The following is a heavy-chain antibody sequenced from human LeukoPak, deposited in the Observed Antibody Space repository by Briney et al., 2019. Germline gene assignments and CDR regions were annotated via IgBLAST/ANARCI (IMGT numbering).Heavy chain of an antibody. Sequence: SGPTLVNPTQTLTLTCTFSGFSLITSAVGVGWIRQPPGKALEWLALIYWNDNKRYNPSLKNRLTITKDTSKNQLVLTMTNMDHVDTATYYCAHRSVAIRPTFFWFDPWGQGTLVTVSS. CDR1: GFSLITSAVG. CDR3: AHRSVAIRPTFFWFDP. V-gene: IGHV2-5*01. CDR2: IYWNDNK. J-gene: IGHJ5*02. D-gene: IGHD6-6*01.